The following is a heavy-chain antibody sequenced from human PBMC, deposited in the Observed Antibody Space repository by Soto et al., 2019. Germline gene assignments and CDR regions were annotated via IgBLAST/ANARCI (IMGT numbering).Heavy chain of an antibody. CDR2: IKSNTDGGSA. Sequence: PGGSLRLSCAASGFSFSNAWMNWVRQAPGKGMEWVGRIKSNTDGGSADYAAPVKGRFTISRDDSETTLYLQMNSLKSEDTAIYYCTKDQGGTFPDYWGQGTLVTVSS. D-gene: IGHD1-26*01. CDR1: GFSFSNAW. CDR3: TKDQGGTFPDY. J-gene: IGHJ4*02. V-gene: IGHV3-15*07.